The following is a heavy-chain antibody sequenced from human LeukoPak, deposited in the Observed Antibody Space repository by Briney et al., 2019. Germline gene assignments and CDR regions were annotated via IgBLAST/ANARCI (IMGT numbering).Heavy chain of an antibody. CDR2: IYYSGST. J-gene: IGHJ4*02. V-gene: IGHV4-39*07. Sequence: SETLSLTCTVSGGSISSSSYYRGWIRQPPGKGLEWIGSIYYSGSTYYNPSLKSRVTISVDTSKNQFSLKLSSVTAADTAVYYCARAGSRGRIFDYWGQGTLVTVSS. D-gene: IGHD3-16*01. CDR1: GGSISSSSYY. CDR3: ARAGSRGRIFDY.